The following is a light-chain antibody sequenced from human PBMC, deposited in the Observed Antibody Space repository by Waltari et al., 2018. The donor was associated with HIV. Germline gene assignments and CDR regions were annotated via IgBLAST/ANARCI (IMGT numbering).Light chain of an antibody. Sequence: QTVVTQEPSLTVSPGGTVTLTCASSTGAVTSGYYPNWFQQKPGQAPRALIYSTSNKHPWRLARVSGSLLGGKAALTLSGVQPEDEAEYYCLLYYGGARVFGGGTKLTVL. CDR2: STS. V-gene: IGLV7-43*01. CDR1: TGAVTSGYY. J-gene: IGLJ3*02. CDR3: LLYYGGARV.